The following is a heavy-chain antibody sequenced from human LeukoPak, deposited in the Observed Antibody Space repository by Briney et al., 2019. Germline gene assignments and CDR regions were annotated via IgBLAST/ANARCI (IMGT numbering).Heavy chain of an antibody. CDR3: ARMLGSGWYGRLIRYDAFDI. CDR1: GYTFTSYA. V-gene: IGHV1-3*01. Sequence: ASVKVSCKASGYTFTSYAMHWVRQAPGQRLEWMGWINAGNGNTKYSQKFQGRVTITRDTSARTAYMELSSLRSEDTAVYYCARMLGSGWYGRLIRYDAFDIWGQGTMVTVSS. J-gene: IGHJ3*02. D-gene: IGHD6-19*01. CDR2: INAGNGNT.